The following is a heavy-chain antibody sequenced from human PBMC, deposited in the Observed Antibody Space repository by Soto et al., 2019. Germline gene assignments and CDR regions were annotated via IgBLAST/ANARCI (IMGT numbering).Heavy chain of an antibody. CDR3: ARRGSAYNLDY. J-gene: IGHJ4*02. CDR1: GFTFSDHF. Sequence: GGSLRLSCAASGFTFSDHFMDWVRQAPGKGLEWIGRTRNRANSYTTEYAATVKGRFTISRDDSENSLYLQMNGLTTDDTAVYYCARRGSAYNLDYWGQGTLVTVSS. D-gene: IGHD5-12*01. CDR2: TRNRANSYTT. V-gene: IGHV3-72*01.